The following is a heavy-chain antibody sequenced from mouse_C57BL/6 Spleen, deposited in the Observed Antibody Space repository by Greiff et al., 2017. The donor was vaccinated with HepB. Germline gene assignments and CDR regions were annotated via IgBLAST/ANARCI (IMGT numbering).Heavy chain of an antibody. CDR1: GYTFTSYW. CDR2: IDPSDSYT. CDR3: ARRSSLVDFDY. V-gene: IGHV1-50*01. J-gene: IGHJ2*01. Sequence: VQLQQPGAELVKPGASVKLSCKASGYTFTSYWMQWVKQGPGQGLEWIGEIDPSDSYTNYNQKFKGKATLTVDTSSSTAYMQLSSLTSEASAVYYCARRSSLVDFDYWGQGTTLTVSS. D-gene: IGHD1-1*01.